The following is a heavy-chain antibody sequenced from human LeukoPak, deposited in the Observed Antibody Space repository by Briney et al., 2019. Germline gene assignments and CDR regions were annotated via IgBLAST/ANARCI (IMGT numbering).Heavy chain of an antibody. J-gene: IGHJ4*02. CDR3: ARTGSGPHFDY. CDR1: GFTFSSCA. CDR2: ISYDGSNK. D-gene: IGHD6-19*01. V-gene: IGHV3-30-3*01. Sequence: GGSLRLSCAASGFTFSSCAMSWVRQAPGKGLEWVAVISYDGSNKYYADSVKGRFTISRDNSKNTLYLQMNSLRAEDTAVYYCARTGSGPHFDYWGQGTLVTVSS.